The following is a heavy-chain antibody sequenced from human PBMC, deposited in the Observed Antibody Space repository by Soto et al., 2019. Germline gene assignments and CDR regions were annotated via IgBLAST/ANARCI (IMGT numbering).Heavy chain of an antibody. D-gene: IGHD2-2*01. CDR1: GGPLRGYA. J-gene: IGHJ6*02. V-gene: IGHV1-69*06. CDR3: ARDRGIVVVPAANGGGYYYYGMDV. CDR2: IIPIFGTA. Sequence: SVKFSCKAPGGPLRGYAISLVRQAPGQGLEWMGGIIPIFGTANYAQKFQGRVTITADKSKSTAYMELSSLRSEDTAVYYCARDRGIVVVPAANGGGYYYYGMDVWGQGTTVTVYS.